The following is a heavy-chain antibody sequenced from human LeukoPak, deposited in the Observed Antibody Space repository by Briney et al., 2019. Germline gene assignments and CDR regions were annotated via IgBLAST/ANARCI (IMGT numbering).Heavy chain of an antibody. CDR1: GFTFSSYA. D-gene: IGHD6-13*01. J-gene: IGHJ4*02. V-gene: IGHV3-23*01. CDR2: ISGSGGST. CDR3: ASTGQLAVYYFDY. Sequence: GGSLRLSCAASGFTFSSYAMSWVRQAPGKGLEWVSAISGSGGSTYYADSVKGRFTISRDNAKNSLYLQMNSLRAEDTAVYYCASTGQLAVYYFDYWGQGTLVTVSS.